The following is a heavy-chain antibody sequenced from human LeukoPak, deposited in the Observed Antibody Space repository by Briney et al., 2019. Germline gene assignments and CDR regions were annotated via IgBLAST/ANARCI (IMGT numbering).Heavy chain of an antibody. CDR1: GGTFSSYA. Sequence: VASVKVSCKASGGTFSSYAISWVRQAPGQGLEWMGGIIPIFDTAVYAQKFQGRVTVTADESTSTAYMDLSSLTSEDTAVYYCARRDGYNYERYWGQGTLVTVSS. CDR2: IIPIFDTA. J-gene: IGHJ4*02. D-gene: IGHD5-24*01. V-gene: IGHV1-69*13. CDR3: ARRDGYNYERY.